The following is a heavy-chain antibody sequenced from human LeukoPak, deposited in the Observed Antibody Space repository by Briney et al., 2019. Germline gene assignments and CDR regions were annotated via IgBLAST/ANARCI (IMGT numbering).Heavy chain of an antibody. D-gene: IGHD2-2*01. CDR1: GFTFSSYA. Sequence: GGSLRLSCAASGFTFSSYAMHWVRQAPGKGLEYVSAISSNGGSTYYANSVKGRFTISRDNSRDTLYLQMNSLRAEDTAIYYCAKNDDIVLVPAAFDYWGQGTLVTVSS. J-gene: IGHJ4*02. V-gene: IGHV3-64*01. CDR3: AKNDDIVLVPAAFDY. CDR2: ISSNGGST.